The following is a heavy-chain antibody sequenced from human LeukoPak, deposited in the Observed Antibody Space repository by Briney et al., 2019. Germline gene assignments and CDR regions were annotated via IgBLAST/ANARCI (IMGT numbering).Heavy chain of an antibody. CDR2: IYSGGST. V-gene: IGHV3-53*01. D-gene: IGHD2-2*01. Sequence: PGGSLRLSCAVSGFTVSGNYMSWVRQAPGKGLEWVSLIYSGGSTYYADSVKGRFTISRDNAKNTLYLQMNSLRAEDTAVYYCAKLAPGAVVPAARGFDPWGQGTLVTVSS. J-gene: IGHJ5*02. CDR1: GFTVSGNY. CDR3: AKLAPGAVVPAARGFDP.